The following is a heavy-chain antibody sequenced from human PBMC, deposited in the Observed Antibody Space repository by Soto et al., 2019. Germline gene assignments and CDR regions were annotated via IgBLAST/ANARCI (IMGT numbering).Heavy chain of an antibody. Sequence: GGSLRLSCAASGFTFSSYAMSWVRQAPGKGLEWVSAISGSGGSTYYADSVKGRFTISRDNSKNTLYLQMNSLRAEDTAVYYCAKDRLGYYGSGTFDYWGQGTLVTVSS. CDR3: AKDRLGYYGSGTFDY. D-gene: IGHD3-10*01. CDR2: ISGSGGST. V-gene: IGHV3-23*01. J-gene: IGHJ4*02. CDR1: GFTFSSYA.